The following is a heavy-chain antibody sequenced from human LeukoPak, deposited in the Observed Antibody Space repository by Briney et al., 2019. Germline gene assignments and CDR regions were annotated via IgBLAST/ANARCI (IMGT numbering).Heavy chain of an antibody. J-gene: IGHJ4*02. Sequence: GGSLRLSCDASGFSIHTYTMYWVRQAPGQGLEWVSSISTSSSYIYYADSLKGRFTISRDNAKNSLYLQMNSLRAEDTAVYYCARGIAATGTLLDYWGQGTLVTVSS. V-gene: IGHV3-21*01. CDR3: ARGIAATGTLLDY. CDR1: GFSIHTYT. CDR2: ISTSSSYI. D-gene: IGHD6-13*01.